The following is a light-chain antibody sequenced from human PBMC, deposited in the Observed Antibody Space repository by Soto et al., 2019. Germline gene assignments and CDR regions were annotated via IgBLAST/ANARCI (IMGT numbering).Light chain of an antibody. J-gene: IGKJ5*01. Sequence: EIVMTQSPATLSVSPGERGTLSCWASQSVSSYLAWYQQKPGQAPRLLIYDASNRATGIPARFSGSGSGTDFTLTISSLEPEDFAVYYCQQRSNWPPTFGQGTRLEIK. CDR2: DAS. CDR1: QSVSSY. V-gene: IGKV3-11*01. CDR3: QQRSNWPPT.